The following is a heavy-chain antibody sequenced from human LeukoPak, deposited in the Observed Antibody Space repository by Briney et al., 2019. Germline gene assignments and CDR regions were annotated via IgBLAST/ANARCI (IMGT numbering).Heavy chain of an antibody. CDR3: ATRGPSMVRGVITDYYYYYYGMDV. J-gene: IGHJ6*02. D-gene: IGHD3-10*01. V-gene: IGHV1-24*01. Sequence: GASVKVSCKVSGYTLTELSMHWVRQAPGKGLEWMGGFDPEDGGTIYAQKFQGRVTMTEDTSTDTAYMELSSLRSEDTAVYYCATRGPSMVRGVITDYYYYYYGMDVWGQGTTVTVSS. CDR1: GYTLTELS. CDR2: FDPEDGGT.